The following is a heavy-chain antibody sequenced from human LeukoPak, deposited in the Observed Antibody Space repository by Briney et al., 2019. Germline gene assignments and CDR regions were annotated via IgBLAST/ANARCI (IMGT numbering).Heavy chain of an antibody. V-gene: IGHV3-7*01. CDR3: AREGSYGYGTGDY. CDR1: GFIFSNCW. J-gene: IGHJ4*02. D-gene: IGHD5-18*01. CDR2: IKTDGSEK. Sequence: GGSLRLSCETSGFIFSNCWMTWVRQAPGKGLEWVANIKTDGSEKYYADSVKGRFTISRDNAKNSLYLQMNSLRAEDTAVYYCAREGSYGYGTGDYWGQGTLVTVSS.